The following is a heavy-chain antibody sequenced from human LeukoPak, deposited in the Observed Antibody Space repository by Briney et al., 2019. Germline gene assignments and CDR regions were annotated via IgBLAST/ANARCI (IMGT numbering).Heavy chain of an antibody. D-gene: IGHD3-10*01. V-gene: IGHV3-11*01. CDR2: ISSSGSTI. Sequence: LSLTCTVSGGSISSYYWSWIRQAPGKGLEWVSYISSSGSTIYYADSVKGRFTISRDNAKNSLYLQMNSLRAEDTAVYYCARDRGWGSGYYFDYWGQGTLVTVSS. CDR1: GGSISSYY. CDR3: ARDRGWGSGYYFDY. J-gene: IGHJ4*02.